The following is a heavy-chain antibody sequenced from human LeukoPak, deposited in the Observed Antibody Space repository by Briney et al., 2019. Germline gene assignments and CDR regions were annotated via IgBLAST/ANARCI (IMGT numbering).Heavy chain of an antibody. CDR3: TTSVGALYYFDY. D-gene: IGHD1-26*01. V-gene: IGHV3-15*01. CDR2: IKSKTDGGTT. CDR1: GFTFSNAW. Sequence: GGSLRLSCAASGFTFSNAWMSWVRQAPGKGLEWVARIKSKTDGGTTDYAAPVKGRFTISRDDSKNTLYLQMNSLKTEDTAVYYCTTSVGALYYFDYWGQGTLVTVSS. J-gene: IGHJ4*02.